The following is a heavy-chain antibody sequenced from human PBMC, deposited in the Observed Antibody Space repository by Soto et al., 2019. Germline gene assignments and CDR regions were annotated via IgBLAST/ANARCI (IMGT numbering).Heavy chain of an antibody. CDR1: GFTFSSYE. CDR3: ARFWGGTLTVWFGELFPGGMDV. V-gene: IGHV3-48*03. Sequence: WGSLRLSCAASGFTFSSYEMNCVRQAPWRGLEWVSYISSSVSTIYYADSVKGRFTISRDNAKNSLYLQMNSLRAEDTAVYYCARFWGGTLTVWFGELFPGGMDVWDQGTTVTVSS. J-gene: IGHJ6*02. CDR2: ISSSVSTI. D-gene: IGHD3-10*01.